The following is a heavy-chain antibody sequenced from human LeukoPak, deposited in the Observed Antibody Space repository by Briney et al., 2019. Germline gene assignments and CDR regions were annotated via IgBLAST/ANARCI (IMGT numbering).Heavy chain of an antibody. Sequence: GGSLRLSCAASGFTFSSYAMSWVRQAPGKGLEWVSSISSSSSYIYYADSVKGRFTISRDNAKNSLYLQMNSLRAEDTAVYYCARDFTSYDPYDAFDIWGQGTMVTVSS. J-gene: IGHJ3*02. CDR1: GFTFSSYA. D-gene: IGHD5-12*01. V-gene: IGHV3-21*01. CDR3: ARDFTSYDPYDAFDI. CDR2: ISSSSSYI.